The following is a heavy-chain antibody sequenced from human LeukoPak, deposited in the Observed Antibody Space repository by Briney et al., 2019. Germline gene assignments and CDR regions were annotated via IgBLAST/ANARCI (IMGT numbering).Heavy chain of an antibody. CDR2: ISGYNGNT. V-gene: IGHV1-18*01. D-gene: IGHD1-26*01. CDR1: GYNFATSG. Sequence: ASVKVSCKAYGYNFATSGIGWVRQAPGQGLEWLGWISGYNGNTKSAPKLQGRVTMTTDTSTDTAYLELGSLRVDDTAIYYCARDLGPYTGSYYSYYQYMDVWGEGTSVTVSS. J-gene: IGHJ6*03. CDR3: ARDLGPYTGSYYSYYQYMDV.